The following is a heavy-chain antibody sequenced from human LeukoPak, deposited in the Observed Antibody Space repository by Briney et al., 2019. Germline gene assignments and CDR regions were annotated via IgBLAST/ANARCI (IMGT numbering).Heavy chain of an antibody. V-gene: IGHV3-73*01. J-gene: IGHJ5*02. CDR3: TRGYGSGSYHNWFDP. CDR1: GFTFNGSA. CDR2: IRSKANSYAT. Sequence: GGSLRLSCAASGFTFNGSAMHWVRQASGKGLEWVGRIRSKANSYATAYAASVKGRFTISRDDSKNTAYLQMNSLKTEDTAVYYCTRGYGSGSYHNWFDPWGQGTLVTVSS. D-gene: IGHD3-10*01.